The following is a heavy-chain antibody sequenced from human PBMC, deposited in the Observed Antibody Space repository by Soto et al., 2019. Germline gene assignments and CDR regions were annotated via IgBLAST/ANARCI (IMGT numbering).Heavy chain of an antibody. J-gene: IGHJ5*02. CDR3: ATQGSGLEDWFDP. CDR2: ISYSGSP. D-gene: IGHD1-1*01. CDR1: GGSISSSSYY. V-gene: IGHV4-39*01. Sequence: SETLSLTGTVSGGSISSSSYYWGWIRQPPGKGLEWIGRISYSGSPYYNPSLKSRVTISVDTSKNQFSLKLSSVTAADPAVYYCATQGSGLEDWFDPWGQGTLVTAPQ.